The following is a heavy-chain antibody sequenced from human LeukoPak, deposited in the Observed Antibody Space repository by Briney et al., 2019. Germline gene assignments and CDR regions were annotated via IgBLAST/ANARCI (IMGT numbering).Heavy chain of an antibody. CDR3: ARESHVSREDS. Sequence: ASVIVSCKASGFTFKTYGIYWVRQAPGQGLEWVGWISAANGDTDYAQKFQARVTMTTDTSTSTAYMELRSLRSDDTAVYYCARESHVSREDSWGQGTLVTVSS. J-gene: IGHJ4*02. V-gene: IGHV1-18*04. CDR1: GFTFKTYG. CDR2: ISAANGDT. D-gene: IGHD1-26*01.